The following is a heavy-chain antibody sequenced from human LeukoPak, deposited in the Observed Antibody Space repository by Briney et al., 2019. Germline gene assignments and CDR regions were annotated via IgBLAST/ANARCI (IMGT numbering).Heavy chain of an antibody. CDR2: ISGSGGST. CDR1: GFTFSSYA. V-gene: IGHV3-23*01. Sequence: GGSLRLSCTVSGFTFSSYAMSWVRQAPGKGLEWVSAISGSGGSTYYADSVKGRFTISRDNSKNTLYLQMNSLRAEDTAVYYCAKDQRGYSWGGDYWGQGTLVTVSS. D-gene: IGHD5-18*01. J-gene: IGHJ4*02. CDR3: AKDQRGYSWGGDY.